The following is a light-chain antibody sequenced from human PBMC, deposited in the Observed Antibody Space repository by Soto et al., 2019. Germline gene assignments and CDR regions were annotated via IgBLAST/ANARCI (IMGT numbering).Light chain of an antibody. CDR1: QGIRND. Sequence: AIQMTQSPSSLSASVGARVTISCRASQGIRNDLAWYQQKPGRAPKLLIFAASNFQSGVPSRFSGSGSGTDFTLTISRLQPEDFATYYCLQLYNFSSTLGQGTKVEIK. J-gene: IGKJ1*01. CDR3: LQLYNFSST. V-gene: IGKV1-6*01. CDR2: AAS.